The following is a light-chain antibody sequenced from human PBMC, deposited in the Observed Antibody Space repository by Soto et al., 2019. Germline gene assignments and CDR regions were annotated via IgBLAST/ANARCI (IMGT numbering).Light chain of an antibody. CDR3: QQHYTTPPT. Sequence: DIVMTQSPDSMAVSLGERATINCKSSQSVLYSSNNKNYVAWYQQKPGQPPKLLIYWASTRKSGVPDRFSGSGSGTDFTLTISSLQAEDVAVYYCQQHYTTPPTFGPGTKWISN. J-gene: IGKJ3*01. V-gene: IGKV4-1*01. CDR2: WAS. CDR1: QSVLYSSNNKNY.